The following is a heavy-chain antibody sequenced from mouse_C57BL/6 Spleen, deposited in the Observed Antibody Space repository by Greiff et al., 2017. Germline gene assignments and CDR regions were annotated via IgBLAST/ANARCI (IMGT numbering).Heavy chain of an antibody. V-gene: IGHV1-9*01. Sequence: QVQLQQSGAELMKPGASVKLSCKATGYTFTGYWIEWVKQRPGHGLEWIGEILPGSGSTNYNEKFKGKATFTADTSSNTAYMQLSSLTTEDSAIYYCAAIYYDSTEYFDVWGTGTTVTVSS. CDR1: GYTFTGYW. CDR3: AAIYYDSTEYFDV. J-gene: IGHJ1*03. D-gene: IGHD2-4*01. CDR2: ILPGSGST.